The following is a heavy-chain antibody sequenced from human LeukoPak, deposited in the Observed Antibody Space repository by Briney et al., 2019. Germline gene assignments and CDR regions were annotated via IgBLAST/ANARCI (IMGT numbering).Heavy chain of an antibody. J-gene: IGHJ6*03. Sequence: GGSLRLSCAASGFTFSSYSMNWVRQAPGKGLEWVSSISSSSSYIYYADSVKGRFTISRDNAKNSLYLQMNSLRAEDTAVYYCAGDSTAIFGVAYYYYYMDVWGKGTTVTVSS. V-gene: IGHV3-21*01. CDR3: AGDSTAIFGVAYYYYYMDV. CDR2: ISSSSSYI. D-gene: IGHD3-3*01. CDR1: GFTFSSYS.